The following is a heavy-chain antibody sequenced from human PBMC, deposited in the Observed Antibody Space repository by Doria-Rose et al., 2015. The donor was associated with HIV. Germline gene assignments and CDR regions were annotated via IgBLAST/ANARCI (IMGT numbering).Heavy chain of an antibody. J-gene: IGHJ6*03. V-gene: IGHV3-9*01. CDR3: AKAPIIGPKYYFYMDV. CDR1: GFSFESYA. D-gene: IGHD3-3*01. Sequence: VQLVQSGGGLVQPGRSLRLSCVGSGFSFESYAMHWVRLAPGKGLEWAAGISWDSGAEVNADSVEGRFTISRDNAKKSVYLEMRSLRPEDTAFYYCAKAPIIGPKYYFYMDVWGKGTSVTVSS. CDR2: ISWDSGA.